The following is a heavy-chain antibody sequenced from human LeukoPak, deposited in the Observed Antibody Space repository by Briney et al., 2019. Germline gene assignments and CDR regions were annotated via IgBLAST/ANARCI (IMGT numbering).Heavy chain of an antibody. CDR3: AKAKKYQPDY. J-gene: IGHJ4*02. V-gene: IGHV3-23*01. CDR2: ISGSGGST. Sequence: GGSLRLSCSASGFTFSSYAMSWVRPAPGKGLEWVLAISGSGGSTYYADSVKGRCTIARDNSKNTLYLQMNSLGAEDTAVYYCAKAKKYQPDYWGQGTLVTVSS. D-gene: IGHD2-2*01. CDR1: GFTFSSYA.